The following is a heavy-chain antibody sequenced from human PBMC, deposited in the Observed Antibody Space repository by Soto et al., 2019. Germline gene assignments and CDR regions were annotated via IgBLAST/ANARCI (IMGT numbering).Heavy chain of an antibody. J-gene: IGHJ4*02. CDR3: AKGAVVPAAPGESFDY. CDR1: GFTFSSYA. V-gene: IGHV3-23*01. D-gene: IGHD2-2*01. Sequence: EVQLLESGGGLVQPGGSLRLSCAASGFTFSSYAMSWVRQAPGKGLEWVSAISGSGGSTYYADSVKGRFTISRDNSKNTLYLQMNSLRAEDTAVYYCAKGAVVPAAPGESFDYWGQGTLVTVSS. CDR2: ISGSGGST.